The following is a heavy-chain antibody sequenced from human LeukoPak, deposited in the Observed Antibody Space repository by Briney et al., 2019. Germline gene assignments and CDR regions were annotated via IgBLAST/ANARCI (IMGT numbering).Heavy chain of an antibody. CDR1: GYTFTGYY. CDR3: ARDSVVGAPGY. J-gene: IGHJ4*02. Sequence: ASVKVSCKASGYTFTGYYMHWVRQAPGQGLEWMGLINPNSGGTNYAQKFQGRVTMTRDTSISTAHMELSRLRSDDTAVYYCARDSVVGAPGYWGQGTLVTVSS. V-gene: IGHV1-2*06. CDR2: INPNSGGT. D-gene: IGHD1-26*01.